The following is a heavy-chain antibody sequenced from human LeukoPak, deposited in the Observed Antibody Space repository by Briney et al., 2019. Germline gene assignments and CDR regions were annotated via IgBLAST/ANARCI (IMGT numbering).Heavy chain of an antibody. CDR3: AREALGIYTSYYYGMDV. J-gene: IGHJ6*04. CDR1: GGTFSSYA. CDR2: IIPIFGTA. Sequence: SVKVSCKASGGTFSSYAISWVRQAPGQGLEWMGGIIPIFGTANYAQKFQGRVTITADKSTSTAYMELSSLRSEDTAVYYCAREALGIYTSYYYGMDVWGKGTTVTVSS. V-gene: IGHV1-69*06. D-gene: IGHD4-11*01.